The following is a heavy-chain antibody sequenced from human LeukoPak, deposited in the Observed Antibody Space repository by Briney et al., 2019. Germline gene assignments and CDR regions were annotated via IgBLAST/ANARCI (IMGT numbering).Heavy chain of an antibody. V-gene: IGHV3-9*03. D-gene: IGHD2-2*01. CDR3: AKGYCSSTSCYPFDY. CDR2: ISWNSGGI. Sequence: GRSLRLSCAASGFTFDDYAMHWVRQAPGKGLEWVSGISWNSGGIGYADSVKGRFTISRDIAKHSLYLQMNSLRAEDMALYYCAKGYCSSTSCYPFDYWGQGTLFTVSS. CDR1: GFTFDDYA. J-gene: IGHJ4*02.